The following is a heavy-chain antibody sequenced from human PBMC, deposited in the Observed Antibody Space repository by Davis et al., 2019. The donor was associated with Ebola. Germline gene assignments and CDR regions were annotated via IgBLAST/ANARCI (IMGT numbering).Heavy chain of an antibody. CDR2: ISSSSSTI. CDR3: ARRADY. CDR1: GFTFSSYA. J-gene: IGHJ4*02. V-gene: IGHV3-48*04. Sequence: PGGSLRLSCAASGFTFSSYAMSWVRQAPGKGLEWVSYISSSSSTIYYADSVKGRFTISRDNAKNSLYLQMNSLRAEDTAVYYCARRADYWGQGTLVTVSS.